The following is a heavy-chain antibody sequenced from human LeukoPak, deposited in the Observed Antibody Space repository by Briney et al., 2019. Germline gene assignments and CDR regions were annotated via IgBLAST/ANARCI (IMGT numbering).Heavy chain of an antibody. Sequence: GGSLRLSCAASGFTFNTYAMTWVRQAPGKGLEWVSCLSGKTGTTYYADSVKGRFIISRDSSKTTLYLQMNSLRAEDTAVYYCAKINSRDGYDYDSFDYWGQGTLVTVSS. D-gene: IGHD5-24*01. CDR1: GFTFNTYA. CDR2: LSGKTGTT. J-gene: IGHJ4*02. V-gene: IGHV3-23*01. CDR3: AKINSRDGYDYDSFDY.